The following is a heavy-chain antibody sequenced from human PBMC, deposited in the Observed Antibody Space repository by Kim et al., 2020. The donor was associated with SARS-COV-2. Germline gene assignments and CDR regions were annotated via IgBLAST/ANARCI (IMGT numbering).Heavy chain of an antibody. J-gene: IGHJ6*02. D-gene: IGHD3-3*01. Sequence: LKSRVTISVDTSKNQFSLKLSSVTAADTAVYYCARDFKGIWSGYPYGMDVWGQGTTVTVSS. V-gene: IGHV4-59*01. CDR3: ARDFKGIWSGYPYGMDV.